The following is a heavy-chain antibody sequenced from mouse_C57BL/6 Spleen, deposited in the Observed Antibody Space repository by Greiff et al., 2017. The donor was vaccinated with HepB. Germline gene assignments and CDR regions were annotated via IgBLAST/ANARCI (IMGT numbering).Heavy chain of an antibody. CDR3: TKGYYGSSFDY. J-gene: IGHJ2*01. CDR1: GFTFSNYW. V-gene: IGHV6-3*01. D-gene: IGHD1-1*01. CDR2: IRLKSDNYAT. Sequence: EVKVVESGGGLVQPGGSMKLSCVASGFTFSNYWMNWVRQSPEKGLEWVAQIRLKSDNYATHYAESVKGRFTISRDDSKSSVYLQMNNLRAEDTGIYYCTKGYYGSSFDYWGQGTTLTVSS.